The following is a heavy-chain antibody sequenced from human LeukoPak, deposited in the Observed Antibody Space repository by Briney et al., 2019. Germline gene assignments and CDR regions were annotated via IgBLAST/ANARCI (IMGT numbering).Heavy chain of an antibody. Sequence: SETLSLTCTVSGGSISSHYWSWIRQPPGKGLEWIGYIYYSGSTNYNPSLKSQVTISVDTSKNQFSLKLSSVTAADTAVYYCARVAGDFWSGYYIDYWGQGTLVTVSS. J-gene: IGHJ4*02. V-gene: IGHV4-59*11. CDR3: ARVAGDFWSGYYIDY. CDR2: IYYSGST. D-gene: IGHD3-3*01. CDR1: GGSISSHY.